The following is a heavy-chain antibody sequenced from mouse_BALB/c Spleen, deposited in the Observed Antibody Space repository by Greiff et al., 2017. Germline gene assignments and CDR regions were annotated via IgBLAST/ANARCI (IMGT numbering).Heavy chain of an antibody. Sequence: EVKVVESGGGLVQPGGSLKLSCAASGFTFSSYGMSWVRQTPDKRLELVATINSNGGSTYYPDSVKGRFTISRDNAKNTLYLQMSSLKSEDTAMYYCARGGYRYPFAYWGQGTLVTVSA. CDR2: INSNGGST. V-gene: IGHV5-6-3*01. CDR3: ARGGYRYPFAY. CDR1: GFTFSSYG. D-gene: IGHD2-14*01. J-gene: IGHJ3*01.